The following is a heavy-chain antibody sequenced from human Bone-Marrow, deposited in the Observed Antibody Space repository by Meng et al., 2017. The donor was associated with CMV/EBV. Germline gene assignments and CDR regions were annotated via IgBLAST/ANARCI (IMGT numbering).Heavy chain of an antibody. J-gene: IGHJ6*01. CDR3: ARDQMGCSGGSCYSGYYYYGMYV. D-gene: IGHD2-15*01. Sequence: GESLKISCAASGFTFSSYSMNWVRQAPGKGLEWVSSISSSSSYIYYADSVKGRFTISRDNAKNSLSLQMNSLRAEDTAVYYCARDQMGCSGGSCYSGYYYYGMYVWGQGTTVTVSS. CDR2: ISSSSSYI. V-gene: IGHV3-21*01. CDR1: GFTFSSYS.